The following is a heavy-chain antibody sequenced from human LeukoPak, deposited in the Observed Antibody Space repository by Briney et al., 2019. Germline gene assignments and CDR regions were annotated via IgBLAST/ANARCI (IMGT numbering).Heavy chain of an antibody. V-gene: IGHV3-23*01. CDR2: LSGSGGST. CDR1: GFTFSSYA. D-gene: IGHD3-10*01. J-gene: IGHJ4*02. Sequence: GGSLRLSCAASGFTFSSYAMSWVRQAPGKGLEWVSALSGSGGSTYYADSVKGRFTISRDNSKNTLYLQMNSLRAEDTAVYYCAKDVRLVRGVNYGSIIDYFDYWGQGTLVTVSS. CDR3: AKDVRLVRGVNYGSIIDYFDY.